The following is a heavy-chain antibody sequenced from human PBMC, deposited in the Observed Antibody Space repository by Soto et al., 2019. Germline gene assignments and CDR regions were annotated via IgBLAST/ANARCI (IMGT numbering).Heavy chain of an antibody. CDR3: AKGIAAAGVYGMDV. CDR1: GFTFDDYA. J-gene: IGHJ6*02. D-gene: IGHD6-13*01. Sequence: PGGSLRLSCAASGFTFDDYAMHWVRQAPGKGLEWVSGISWNSGSIGYADSVKGRFTISRDNAKNSLYLQMNSLRAEDTALYYCAKGIAAAGVYGMDVWGQGTTVTVSS. V-gene: IGHV3-9*01. CDR2: ISWNSGSI.